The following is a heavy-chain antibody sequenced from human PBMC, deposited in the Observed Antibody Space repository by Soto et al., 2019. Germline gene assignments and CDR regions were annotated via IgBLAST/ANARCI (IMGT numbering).Heavy chain of an antibody. D-gene: IGHD4-4*01. CDR1: GFTFNNAW. CDR2: IKSQIDGGTT. V-gene: IGHV3-15*07. CDR3: TSDGRSNYRWYNNGMDG. Sequence: EVQLVESGGDLVKPGGSLRLSCAASGFTFNNAWMNWVRQAPGKGLEWVGRIKSQIDGGTTDYAVSVKDRFIISRDDSENTVYLHMNSLQTEDTAVYYCTSDGRSNYRWYNNGMDGWGPGTTVTVSS. J-gene: IGHJ6*02.